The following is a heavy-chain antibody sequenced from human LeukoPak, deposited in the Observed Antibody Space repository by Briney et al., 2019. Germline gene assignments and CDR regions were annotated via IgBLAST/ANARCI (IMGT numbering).Heavy chain of an antibody. V-gene: IGHV3-48*02. CDR2: ISSSSSPI. CDR3: ATSGYPDY. J-gene: IGHJ4*02. Sequence: GGSLRLSCAASGFTFSSHWMNWVRQAPGKGLEWLAYISSSSSPIYYADSVKGRFTISRDNAKNSLYLQMNSLRDEDTAVYYCATSGYPDYWGQGTLVTVSS. D-gene: IGHD3-22*01. CDR1: GFTFSSHW.